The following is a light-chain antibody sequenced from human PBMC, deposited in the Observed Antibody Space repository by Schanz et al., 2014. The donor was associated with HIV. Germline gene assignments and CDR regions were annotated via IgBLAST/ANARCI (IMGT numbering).Light chain of an antibody. Sequence: DIVMTQSPDSLAVSLGERATINCKSSQSVLYSSNNKKYLAWYQQKPGQPPKLLIYWASTRESGVPDRFSGSGSGTDFTLTISSLQAEDFATYYCQQYNSYSLTFGGGTKVEIK. CDR3: QQYNSYSLT. CDR2: WAS. CDR1: QSVLYSSNNKKY. V-gene: IGKV4-1*01. J-gene: IGKJ4*01.